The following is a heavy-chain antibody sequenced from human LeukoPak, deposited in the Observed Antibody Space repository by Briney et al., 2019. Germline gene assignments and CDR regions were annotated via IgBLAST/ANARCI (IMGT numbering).Heavy chain of an antibody. V-gene: IGHV1-46*01. Sequence: ASVKVSCKASGYTFTSYYMHWVRQAPGQGLEWMGIINPSGGSTSYAQKFQGRVTMTRDTSTSTVYMELSSLRSEDTAVYYCARALLARTGRGGRTNYSDAFDIWGQGTMVTVSS. CDR1: GYTFTSYY. CDR2: INPSGGST. J-gene: IGHJ3*02. CDR3: ARALLARTGRGGRTNYSDAFDI. D-gene: IGHD1-1*01.